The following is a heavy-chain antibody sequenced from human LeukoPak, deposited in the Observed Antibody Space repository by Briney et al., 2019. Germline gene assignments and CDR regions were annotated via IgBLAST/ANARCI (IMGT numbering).Heavy chain of an antibody. CDR3: ARPNLGHGY. CDR2: ISNSGVNT. Sequence: SGGSLRLSCAASGFTFSDYYMSWIRQAPGAGLEWVSYISNSGVNTYYADSVKGRFTISRDNARNSLFLLMDNLRAEDTAVYYCARPNLGHGYWGQGTLVTVSS. D-gene: IGHD3-16*01. J-gene: IGHJ4*02. CDR1: GFTFSDYY. V-gene: IGHV3-11*01.